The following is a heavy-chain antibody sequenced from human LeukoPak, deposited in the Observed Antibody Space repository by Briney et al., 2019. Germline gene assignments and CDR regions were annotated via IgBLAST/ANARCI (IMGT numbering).Heavy chain of an antibody. CDR3: ARDPVGYCSGGSCYQGY. Sequence: GGSLRLSCAASGFTFRSYSMNWVRQAPGKGLEWVSAIDPSSTYIYYADSVKGRFTISRDNAENSLYLQMNSLRAEDTAVYYCARDPVGYCSGGSCYQGYWGQGTLVTVSS. J-gene: IGHJ4*02. D-gene: IGHD2-15*01. V-gene: IGHV3-21*01. CDR2: IDPSSTYI. CDR1: GFTFRSYS.